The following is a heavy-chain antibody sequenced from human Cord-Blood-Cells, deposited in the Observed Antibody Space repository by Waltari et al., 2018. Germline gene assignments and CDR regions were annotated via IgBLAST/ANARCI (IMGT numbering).Heavy chain of an antibody. V-gene: IGHV1-2*02. J-gene: IGHJ4*02. CDR1: GYTFTGYY. CDR3: ARDRGGYDIDY. D-gene: IGHD5-12*01. CDR2: INPNSGGT. Sequence: QVQLVQSGAEVKKPGASVKVSCKASGYTFTGYYMHWVRQAPGQGLEWMGWINPNSGGTKYAQKCQGRVTMTRDTSISTAYMELSRLRSDDTAVYYCARDRGGYDIDYWGQGTLVTVSS.